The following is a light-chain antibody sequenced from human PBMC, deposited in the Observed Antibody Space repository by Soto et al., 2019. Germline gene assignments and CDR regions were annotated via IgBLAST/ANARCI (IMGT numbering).Light chain of an antibody. CDR1: NIGSKS. Sequence: SYELPQPPSVSVAPGQTARITCGGNNIGSKSVHWYQQKPGQAPVLVVYDDSDRPSGIPERFSGSNSGNTATLTISRVEAGDEADYYCQVWDSSSDHPYVFGTGTKLTVL. CDR3: QVWDSSSDHPYV. V-gene: IGLV3-21*02. CDR2: DDS. J-gene: IGLJ1*01.